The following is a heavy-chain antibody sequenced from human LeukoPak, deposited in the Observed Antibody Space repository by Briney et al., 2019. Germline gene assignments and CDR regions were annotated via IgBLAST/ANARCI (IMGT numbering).Heavy chain of an antibody. V-gene: IGHV3-23*01. Sequence: PGGSLRLSCAASGFTFSSYAMSWVRQAPGKGLEWVSVISASGGSTYYADSVKGRFTISRDNSKNTLYLQMNSLRAKDTAVYYCAKDPYYDTRYFFDYWGQGTLVTVSS. CDR2: ISASGGST. J-gene: IGHJ4*02. D-gene: IGHD3-22*01. CDR3: AKDPYYDTRYFFDY. CDR1: GFTFSSYA.